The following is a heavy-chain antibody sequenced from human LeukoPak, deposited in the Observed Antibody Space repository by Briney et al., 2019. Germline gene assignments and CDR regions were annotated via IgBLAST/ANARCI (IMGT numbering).Heavy chain of an antibody. CDR1: GYTFTGYY. D-gene: IGHD6-13*01. V-gene: IGHV1-2*04. CDR2: INPNSGGT. CDR3: AREGAAAGGAFDI. J-gene: IGHJ3*02. Sequence: GASVMVSCKASGYTFTGYYMHWVRQAPGQGLEWTGWINPNSGGTNYAQKFQGWVTMTRDTSISTAYMELSRLRSDDTAVYYCAREGAAAGGAFDIWGQGTMVTVSS.